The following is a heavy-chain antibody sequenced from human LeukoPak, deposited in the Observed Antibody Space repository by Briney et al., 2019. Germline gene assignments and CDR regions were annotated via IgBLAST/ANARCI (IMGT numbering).Heavy chain of an antibody. Sequence: SETLSLTCTVSGYSISSGYYWGWIRQPPGKGLEWIGSIYHSGSTYYNPSLKSRVTISVDTSKNQFSLKLSSVTAADTAVDYCAKRSYFFYFDYWGQGTLVTVSS. V-gene: IGHV4-38-2*02. D-gene: IGHD1-26*01. CDR2: IYHSGST. J-gene: IGHJ4*02. CDR3: AKRSYFFYFDY. CDR1: GYSISSGYY.